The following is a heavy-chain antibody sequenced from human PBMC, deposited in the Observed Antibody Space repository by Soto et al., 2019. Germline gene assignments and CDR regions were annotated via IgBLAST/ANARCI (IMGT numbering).Heavy chain of an antibody. Sequence: QVQLQESGPGLVKPSETLSLTCTVSGGSISSYYWSWIRQPPGKGLEWIGYIYYSGSTNYNPSLKSRVTISVDTSKNQFSLTLSSVTAADTAVYYCARGPGLWFGELFFDYWGQGTLVTVSS. CDR2: IYYSGST. CDR3: ARGPGLWFGELFFDY. V-gene: IGHV4-59*08. D-gene: IGHD3-10*01. J-gene: IGHJ4*02. CDR1: GGSISSYY.